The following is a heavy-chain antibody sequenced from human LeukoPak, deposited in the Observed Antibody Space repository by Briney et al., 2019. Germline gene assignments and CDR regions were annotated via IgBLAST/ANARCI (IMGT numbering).Heavy chain of an antibody. CDR3: ARLAAISGSDYPDD. CDR2: YSGNT. V-gene: IGHV4-59*08. CDR1: GVSISSYY. J-gene: IGHJ4*02. D-gene: IGHD1-26*01. Sequence: SSETLSLTCTVSGVSISSYYWSCIRQPPGKGLEWIGYYSGNTIYNPSLRSRVTISADTSKNHFSLRLRSVTAADTAVYYCARLAAISGSDYPDDWGQGTLVTVSS.